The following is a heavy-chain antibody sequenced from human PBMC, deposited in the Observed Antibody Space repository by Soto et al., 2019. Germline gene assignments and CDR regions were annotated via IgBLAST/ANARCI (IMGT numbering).Heavy chain of an antibody. V-gene: IGHV4-59*01. CDR2: VYYRGST. D-gene: IGHD5-18*01. Sequence: SETLSLTCNVSGGSISSYYWIWIRQPPGKGLEWIGYVYYRGSTNYNPSLKSRVTILVDTSKNQFSLKLSSVTAADTAVYYCARGYNSGYGFFDYWGQGTLVTVSS. CDR3: ARGYNSGYGFFDY. J-gene: IGHJ4*02. CDR1: GGSISSYY.